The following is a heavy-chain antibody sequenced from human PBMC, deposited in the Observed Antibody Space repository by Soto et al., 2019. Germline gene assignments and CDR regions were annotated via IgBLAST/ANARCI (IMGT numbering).Heavy chain of an antibody. CDR1: GGSVNGYY. CDR3: ATRITVFGLLIPPFER. Sequence: PSETLSLTCAVCGGSVNGYYWNWIRQPPGKGLEWIGEINHTGGTHYNPSLKSRVTMSVDTSKNQFSLRLSSVTAADTAIYYCATRITVFGLLIPPFERSGKGTHVNVSS. CDR2: INHTGGT. D-gene: IGHD3-3*01. J-gene: IGHJ5*02. V-gene: IGHV4-34*01.